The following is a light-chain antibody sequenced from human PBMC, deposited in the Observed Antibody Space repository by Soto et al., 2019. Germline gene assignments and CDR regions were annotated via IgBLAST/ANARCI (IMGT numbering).Light chain of an antibody. CDR1: QSVSSY. CDR3: QQRSDWPST. CDR2: DAS. V-gene: IGKV3-11*01. Sequence: EIVLTQSPATLSLSPGNRATLSCRASQSVSSYLAWYQQKPGQAPRLLIYDASTRATGIPARFSGSGSGTDFTLTITGLEPEDFAFYYCQQRSDWPSTFGGGTKVEIK. J-gene: IGKJ4*01.